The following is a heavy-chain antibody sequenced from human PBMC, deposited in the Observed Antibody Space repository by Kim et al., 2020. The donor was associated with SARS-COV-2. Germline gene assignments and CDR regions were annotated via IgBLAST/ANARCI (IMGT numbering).Heavy chain of an antibody. Sequence: GGSLRLSCAAYGFTFSSYGMHWVRQAPGKGLEWVAVIWYDGSNKYYADSVKGRFTISRDNSKNTLYLQMNSLRAEDTAVYYCARESSTGLYGMDVWGQGTTVTVSS. CDR3: ARESSTGLYGMDV. CDR1: GFTFSSYG. V-gene: IGHV3-33*01. D-gene: IGHD6-19*01. CDR2: IWYDGSNK. J-gene: IGHJ6*02.